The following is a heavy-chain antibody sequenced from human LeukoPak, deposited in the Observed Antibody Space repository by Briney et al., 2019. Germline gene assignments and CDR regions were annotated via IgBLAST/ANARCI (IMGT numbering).Heavy chain of an antibody. Sequence: SETLSLTCTVSGGSISSYYWSWIRQPPGKGLEWIGYIYYSGSTNYNPSLKSRVTISVGTSKNQFSLKLSSVTAADTAVYYCAAERYIQLWSRIDYWGQGTLVTVSS. CDR1: GGSISSYY. CDR3: AAERYIQLWSRIDY. J-gene: IGHJ4*02. D-gene: IGHD5-18*01. V-gene: IGHV4-59*01. CDR2: IYYSGST.